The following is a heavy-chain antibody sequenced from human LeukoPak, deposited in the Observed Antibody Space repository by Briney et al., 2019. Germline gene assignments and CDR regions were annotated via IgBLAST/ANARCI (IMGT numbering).Heavy chain of an antibody. CDR2: ISAYNGNT. V-gene: IGHV1-18*01. CDR1: GYTFTSYG. J-gene: IGHJ4*02. D-gene: IGHD3-10*01. Sequence: ASVRVSCRASGYTFTSYGISWVRQAPGQGLEWMGWISAYNGNTNYAQKLQGRVTMTTDTSTSTAYMELWSLRSDDTAVYYCARDKLWFGEIWADYWGQGTLVTVSS. CDR3: ARDKLWFGEIWADY.